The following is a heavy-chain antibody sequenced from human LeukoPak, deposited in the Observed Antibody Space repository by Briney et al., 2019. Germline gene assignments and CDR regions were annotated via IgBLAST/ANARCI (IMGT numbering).Heavy chain of an antibody. CDR3: ARSKSGYGGRGFDY. CDR2: ISYSGST. Sequence: PSETLSLTCTVSGVSITKDGYSWTWIRQPPGKGLEWIGDISYSGSTKYKPSLKRRLTISGDVSKNQFSLKLSSVTAADTAVYYCARSKSGYGGRGFDYWGQGTLVTVSS. CDR1: GVSITKDGYS. V-gene: IGHV4-31*03. J-gene: IGHJ4*02. D-gene: IGHD5-12*01.